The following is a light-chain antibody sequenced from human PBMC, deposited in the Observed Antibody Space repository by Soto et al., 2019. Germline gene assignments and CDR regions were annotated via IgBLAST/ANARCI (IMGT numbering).Light chain of an antibody. CDR2: KVT. J-gene: IGLJ2*01. CDR3: SSYTGTNPVV. Sequence: QSALTQPASVSGSPGQSITISCTGSSSDVGGYNYVSWYQHHPGKAPKLMIYKVTDRPSGVSSRFSGSKSGNTASLTISGLQAEDEGHYYCSSYTGTNPVVFGGGTKLTVL. CDR1: SSDVGGYNY. V-gene: IGLV2-14*01.